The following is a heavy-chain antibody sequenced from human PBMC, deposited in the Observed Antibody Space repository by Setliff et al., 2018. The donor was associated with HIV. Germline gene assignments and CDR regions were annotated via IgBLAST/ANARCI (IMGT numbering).Heavy chain of an antibody. CDR2: IYYSGST. D-gene: IGHD6-19*01. V-gene: IGHV4-59*01. Sequence: PSETLSLTCTVSGGSISSYYWSWIRQPPGKGLEWIGYIYYSGSTNHNPSLKSRVTISVDTSKNQFSLKLSSVTAADTAVYYCARGYPGTAVAGLSYYYYYYMDVWGKGTTVTVSS. CDR1: GGSISSYY. CDR3: ARGYPGTAVAGLSYYYYYYMDV. J-gene: IGHJ6*03.